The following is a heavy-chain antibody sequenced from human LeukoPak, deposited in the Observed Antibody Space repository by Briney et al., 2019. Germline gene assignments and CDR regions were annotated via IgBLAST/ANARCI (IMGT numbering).Heavy chain of an antibody. CDR1: GDPLTNYF. V-gene: IGHV4-59*01. Sequence: TSETLSLTCTVSGDPLTNYFWGWIRQPPGKGPEWIGYIYYTGNTNYKPSLKSRVTISVDTSTNQFSLRLRSVTAADTAVYYCARGRVAYSAYYFDYWGRGTLVTVSS. D-gene: IGHD2-15*01. J-gene: IGHJ4*02. CDR3: ARGRVAYSAYYFDY. CDR2: IYYTGNT.